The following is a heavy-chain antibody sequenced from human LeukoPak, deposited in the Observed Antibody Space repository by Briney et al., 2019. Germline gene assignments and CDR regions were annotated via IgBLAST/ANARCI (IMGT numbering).Heavy chain of an antibody. D-gene: IGHD5-18*01. V-gene: IGHV4-4*02. CDR3: AMERVTYLAY. J-gene: IGHJ4*02. CDR2: IYHSGST. Sequence: SETLSLTCAVSCVPICQLNWWLCVRQPPGKGLEWIGEIYHSGSTNYNPSLKSRVTISVAPSKNQFSLKLRSVTAPDTAVSYCAMERVTYLAYGGKGPLFTVSS. CDR1: CVPICQLNW.